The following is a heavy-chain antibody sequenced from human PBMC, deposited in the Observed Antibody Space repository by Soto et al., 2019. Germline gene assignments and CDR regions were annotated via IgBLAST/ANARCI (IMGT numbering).Heavy chain of an antibody. CDR2: IKQDGSEK. Sequence: GGSLRFSCAASGFTFSSYWMSWVRQAPGKGLEWVANIKQDGSEKYYVDSVKGRFTISRDNAKNSLYLQMNSLRAEDTAVYYCARDGLGYCSSTSCEGYAFDIWGQGTMVTVSS. J-gene: IGHJ3*02. CDR1: GFTFSSYW. CDR3: ARDGLGYCSSTSCEGYAFDI. D-gene: IGHD2-2*01. V-gene: IGHV3-7*01.